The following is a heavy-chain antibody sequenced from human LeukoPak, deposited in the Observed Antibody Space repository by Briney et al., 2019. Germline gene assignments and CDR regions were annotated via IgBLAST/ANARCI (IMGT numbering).Heavy chain of an antibody. CDR1: GFTFSSYE. Sequence: GGSLRLSCAASGFTFSSYEMNWVRQAPGKGLEWVSYISSSGSTIYYADSVKGRFTISRDNAKNSLYLQMNSLRAEDTAVYYCAREVAAAGNYYYYYYMDVWGKGTTVTISS. CDR3: AREVAAAGNYYYYYYMDV. J-gene: IGHJ6*03. V-gene: IGHV3-48*03. D-gene: IGHD6-13*01. CDR2: ISSSGSTI.